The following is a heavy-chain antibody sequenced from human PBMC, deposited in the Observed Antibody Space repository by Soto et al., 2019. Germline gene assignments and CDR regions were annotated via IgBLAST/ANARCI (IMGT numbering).Heavy chain of an antibody. CDR3: ARQWELSGYYHGSDV. V-gene: IGHV1-8*01. CDR2: MNPNTGNT. CDR1: GYTFTSYD. J-gene: IGHJ6*02. D-gene: IGHD1-26*01. Sequence: QVQLVQSGAEVKKPGASVRVSCKASGYTFTSYDINWVRQATGQGLEWMGWMNPNTGNTGYAQKFQGRVTMTRSTSISTAYMELSSLTSDDTAVYYCARQWELSGYYHGSDVWCQGTTVTFSS.